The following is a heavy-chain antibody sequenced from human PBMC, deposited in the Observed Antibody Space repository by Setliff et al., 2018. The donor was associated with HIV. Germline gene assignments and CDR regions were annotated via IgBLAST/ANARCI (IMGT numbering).Heavy chain of an antibody. CDR1: GGSIGSYY. CDR2: IYSSGTT. V-gene: IGHV4-4*07. D-gene: IGHD6-13*01. J-gene: IGHJ4*02. CDR3: ARGSHGTSWTDY. Sequence: SETLSLTCTVSGGSIGSYYGSWIRQSAGKGLEWTGRIYSSGTTYYNPSLKSRVTMSVDTSTSRLSLKVHSVTAADTAMYYCARGSHGTSWTDYWGQGTLVTVSS.